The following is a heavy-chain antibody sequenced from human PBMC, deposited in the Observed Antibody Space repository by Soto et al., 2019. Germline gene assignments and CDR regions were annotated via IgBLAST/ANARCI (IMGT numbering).Heavy chain of an antibody. J-gene: IGHJ4*02. CDR1: GFTFSSYG. Sequence: QVQLVESGGGVVQPGRSLRLSCAASGFTFSSYGMHWVRQAPGKGLEWVAVIWYDGSKKYYADYVKGRFTNSRDNSKNTLYLQMTSLRAEQTAVYYCARDCAGYSSGWYQRGGFDYWGQRTLVTVSS. CDR3: ARDCAGYSSGWYQRGGFDY. D-gene: IGHD6-19*01. CDR2: IWYDGSKK. V-gene: IGHV3-33*01.